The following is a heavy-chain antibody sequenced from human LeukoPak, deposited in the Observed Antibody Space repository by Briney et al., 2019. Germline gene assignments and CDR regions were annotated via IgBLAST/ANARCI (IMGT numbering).Heavy chain of an antibody. D-gene: IGHD3-10*01. CDR2: IYYSGSI. Sequence: SETLSLTCAVSGYSISSSNWWGWIRQPPGEGLEWIGYIYYSGSIYYNPSLKSRVTMSVDTSKNQFSLKLSSVTAVDTAVYYCARNMGDGSRIIDYWGQGTLVTVSS. CDR3: ARNMGDGSRIIDY. V-gene: IGHV4-28*05. CDR1: GYSISSSNW. J-gene: IGHJ4*02.